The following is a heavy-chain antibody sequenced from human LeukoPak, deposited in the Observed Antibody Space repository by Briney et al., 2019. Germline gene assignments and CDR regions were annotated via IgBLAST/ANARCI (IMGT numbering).Heavy chain of an antibody. D-gene: IGHD6-13*01. CDR3: ARFSSSWSYYYYYGMDV. J-gene: IGHJ6*02. CDR2: IYYSGST. Sequence: SETLSLTCTVSGGSVSSGSYYWSWIRQPPGKGLEWIGYIYYSGSTNYNPSLKSRVTISVDTSKNQFSLKLSSVTAADTAVYYCARFSSSWSYYYYYGMDVWGQGTTVTVSS. CDR1: GGSVSSGSYY. V-gene: IGHV4-61*01.